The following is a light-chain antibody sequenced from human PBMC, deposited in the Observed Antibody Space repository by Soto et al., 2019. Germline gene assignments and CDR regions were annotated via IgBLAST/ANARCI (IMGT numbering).Light chain of an antibody. CDR2: NND. CDR3: AAWDDSLKGPV. J-gene: IGLJ2*01. V-gene: IGLV1-44*01. Sequence: QSVLTQPPSASGTPGQTVTISCSVGSSNIASNTINWYQQLPGTAPKLLIYNNDHRPSGVPDRFSGSKSGTSASLAISGLQSEDEADYYCAAWDDSLKGPVFGGGTKLTVL. CDR1: SSNIASNT.